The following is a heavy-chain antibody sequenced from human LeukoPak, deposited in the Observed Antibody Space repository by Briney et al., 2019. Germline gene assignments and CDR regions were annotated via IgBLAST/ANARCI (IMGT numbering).Heavy chain of an antibody. V-gene: IGHV4-38-2*02. CDR3: ARALPAHRFLEWFTQYYFDY. CDR1: GYSISSGYY. D-gene: IGHD3-3*01. CDR2: IYHSGST. Sequence: PSETLSLTCTVSGYSISSGYYGGWIRQPPGKGLEWIGSIYHSGSTYYNPSLKSRVTISVDTSKNQFSLKLSSVTAADTAVYYCARALPAHRFLEWFTQYYFDYWGQGTLVTVSS. J-gene: IGHJ4*02.